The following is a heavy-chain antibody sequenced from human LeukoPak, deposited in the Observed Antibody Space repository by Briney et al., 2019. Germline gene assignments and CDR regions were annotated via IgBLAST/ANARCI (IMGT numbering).Heavy chain of an antibody. CDR1: GFTFSNYA. D-gene: IGHD6-13*01. V-gene: IGHV3-23*01. Sequence: GGSLRLSCAASGFTFSNYAMSWVRQAPGKGLEWVSAISGGGSSTYYADSVKGRFTISRDNSKNTLYLQMNSLRAEDTAVYYCAKAPQGIAAAGPPLSYYYYGMDVWGQGTTVTVSS. CDR3: AKAPQGIAAAGPPLSYYYYGMDV. J-gene: IGHJ6*02. CDR2: ISGGGSST.